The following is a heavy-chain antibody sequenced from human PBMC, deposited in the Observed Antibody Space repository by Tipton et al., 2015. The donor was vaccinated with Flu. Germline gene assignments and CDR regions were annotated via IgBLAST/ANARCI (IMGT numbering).Heavy chain of an antibody. J-gene: IGHJ4*02. CDR2: IYYSGNT. CDR3: ATYYYGSGTQSAFDY. CDR1: GGSISSVTYY. Sequence: LRLSCTVSGGSISSVTYYWGWIRQSPGKGLEWIGNIYYSGNTYYNPSLKSRVTMSVDTSKNQMSLRLSSVTAADTAVYYCATYYYGSGTQSAFDYWGQGTLVTVSS. V-gene: IGHV4-39*07. D-gene: IGHD3-10*01.